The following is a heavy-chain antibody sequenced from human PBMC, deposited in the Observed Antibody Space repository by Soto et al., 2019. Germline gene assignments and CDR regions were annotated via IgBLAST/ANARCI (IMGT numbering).Heavy chain of an antibody. Sequence: QVQLLQSGAEVKKPGSSVRVSCEASGGTFRTYAISWVRQAPGQGLEWMGELIPIFGTVNYAQRFQGRVTITEDESTTTVHMDLRSLRSEDTAVYYCAKGAVAGTPTSYYYYGMDVWGQGTTVTVSS. CDR3: AKGAVAGTPTSYYYYGMDV. V-gene: IGHV1-69*12. D-gene: IGHD6-19*01. CDR1: GGTFRTYA. CDR2: LIPIFGTV. J-gene: IGHJ6*02.